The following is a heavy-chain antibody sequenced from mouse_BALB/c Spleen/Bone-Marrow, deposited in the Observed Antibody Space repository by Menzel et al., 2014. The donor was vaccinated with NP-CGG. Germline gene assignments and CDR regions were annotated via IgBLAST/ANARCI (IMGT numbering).Heavy chain of an antibody. Sequence: VQLQQPGAELVKPGASVKLSCTASGFNIKDTYMHWVKQRPEQGLEWIGRIDPANGNTKYDPKFQGKATITADTYSNTAYLQLSSLTSEDTAVYYCARTAPENFDYWGQGTTLTVSS. CDR3: ARTAPENFDY. D-gene: IGHD1-2*01. V-gene: IGHV14-3*02. CDR2: IDPANGNT. CDR1: GFNIKDTY. J-gene: IGHJ2*01.